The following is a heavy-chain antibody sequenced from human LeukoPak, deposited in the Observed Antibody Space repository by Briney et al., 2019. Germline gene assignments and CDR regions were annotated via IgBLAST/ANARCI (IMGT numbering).Heavy chain of an antibody. CDR1: GGSISSYY. J-gene: IGHJ4*02. D-gene: IGHD2-15*01. V-gene: IGHV4-59*01. CDR3: ARGGGCSDY. Sequence: SETLSLTCTVSGGSISSYYWSWIRQPPGKGLEWIGYIYYSGSTDYNPSLKSRVTISVDTFKNQFSLKLSSATAADTAVYYCARGGGCSDYWGQGTLVTVSS. CDR2: IYYSGST.